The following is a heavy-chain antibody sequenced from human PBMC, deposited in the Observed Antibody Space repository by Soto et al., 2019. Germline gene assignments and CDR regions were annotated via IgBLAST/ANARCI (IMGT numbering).Heavy chain of an antibody. Sequence: RASVEVSCKASGYTFTSYGISWVRQAPGQGLEWMGWISAYNGNTNYAQKLQGRVTMTTDTSTSTAYMELRSLRSDDTAVYYCATFRKRDYYDSSGYYPFDYWGQGTLVTVSS. J-gene: IGHJ4*02. CDR2: ISAYNGNT. CDR1: GYTFTSYG. V-gene: IGHV1-18*01. CDR3: ATFRKRDYYDSSGYYPFDY. D-gene: IGHD3-22*01.